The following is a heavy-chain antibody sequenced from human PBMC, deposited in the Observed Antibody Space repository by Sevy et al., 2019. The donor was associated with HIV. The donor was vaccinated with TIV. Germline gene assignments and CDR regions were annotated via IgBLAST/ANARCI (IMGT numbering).Heavy chain of an antibody. CDR3: ARGEYCSSTTCSYFDY. D-gene: IGHD2-2*01. V-gene: IGHV3-21*01. CDR1: GFTFSSYS. CDR2: ISSSSNFI. J-gene: IGHJ4*02. Sequence: GGSLRLSCAASGFTFSSYSINWVRHAPGKGLEWVSSISSSSNFIYYADSVKGRFTISRDNAKNSLYLQMHSLRAEDTAVYYCARGEYCSSTTCSYFDYWGQGTLVTVSS.